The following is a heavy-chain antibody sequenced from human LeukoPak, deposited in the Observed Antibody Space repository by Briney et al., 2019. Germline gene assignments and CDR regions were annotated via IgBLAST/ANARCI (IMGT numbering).Heavy chain of an antibody. CDR2: IYSGGNT. D-gene: IGHD5-12*01. V-gene: IGHV3-53*01. CDR3: ARDGPTIVATKRDAFDI. CDR1: GFTVSSNY. Sequence: GGSLRLSCAASGFTVSSNYMSWVRQAPGKGLEWVSVIYSGGNTYYADSVKGRFTISRDNSKNTLYLQMNSLRAEDTAVYYCARDGPTIVATKRDAFDIWGQGTMVTVSS. J-gene: IGHJ3*02.